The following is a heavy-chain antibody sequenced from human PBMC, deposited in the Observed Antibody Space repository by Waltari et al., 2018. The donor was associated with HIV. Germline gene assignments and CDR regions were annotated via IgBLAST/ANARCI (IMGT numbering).Heavy chain of an antibody. Sequence: QVQLQESGPGLVKPSETLSLTCTVSGGSISSYYWSWIRPPPGKGLEWIGYIYYSESTNYNPSLKRRVTISVDTSKNQFSLKLSSVTAADTAVYYCAREYSSSWYFVGWFDPWGQGTLVTVSS. CDR2: IYYSEST. CDR1: GGSISSYY. J-gene: IGHJ5*02. D-gene: IGHD6-13*01. V-gene: IGHV4-59*01. CDR3: AREYSSSWYFVGWFDP.